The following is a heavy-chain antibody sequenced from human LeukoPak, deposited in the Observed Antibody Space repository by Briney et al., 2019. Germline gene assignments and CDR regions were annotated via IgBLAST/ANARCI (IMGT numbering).Heavy chain of an antibody. CDR1: GGSISGYY. CDR2: IHTSGST. J-gene: IGHJ4*02. Sequence: SETLSLTCTVSGGSISGYYWSWIRQPAGKGPEWIGQIHTSGSTNYNPSLKSRVTISVDTSKNQFSLKLSSVTAADTAVYYCATLRYCSSTSCSKNWGQGTLVTVSS. V-gene: IGHV4-4*07. D-gene: IGHD2-2*01. CDR3: ATLRYCSSTSCSKN.